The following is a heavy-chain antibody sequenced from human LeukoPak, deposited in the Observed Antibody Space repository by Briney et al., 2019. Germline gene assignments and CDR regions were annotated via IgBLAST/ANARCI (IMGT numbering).Heavy chain of an antibody. V-gene: IGHV1-46*01. Sequence: GASVKVSCKASGGTFSSYAISWVRQAPGQGLEWMGIINPSGGSTSYAQKFQGRVTMTRDTSTSTVYMELSSLRSEDTAVYYCARGKGGELLGSWGQGTLVTVSS. J-gene: IGHJ5*02. CDR1: GGTFSSYA. CDR3: ARGKGGELLGS. CDR2: INPSGGST. D-gene: IGHD1-26*01.